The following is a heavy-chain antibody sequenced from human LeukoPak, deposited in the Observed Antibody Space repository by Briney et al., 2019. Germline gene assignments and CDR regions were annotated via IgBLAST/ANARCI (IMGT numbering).Heavy chain of an antibody. D-gene: IGHD4-17*01. J-gene: IGHJ5*02. CDR3: ARSRDYDPNWFDP. Sequence: ASVKVSCKASGYTFTSYDINWVRQATGQGLEWMGWMNPNSGNTGYAQRFQGRVTMTRNTSISTAYMELSSLRSEDTAVYYCARSRDYDPNWFDPWGQGTLVTVSS. CDR2: MNPNSGNT. V-gene: IGHV1-8*01. CDR1: GYTFTSYD.